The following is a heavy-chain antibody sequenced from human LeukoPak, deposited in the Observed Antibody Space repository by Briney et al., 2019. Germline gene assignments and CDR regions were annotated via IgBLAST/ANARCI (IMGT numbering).Heavy chain of an antibody. D-gene: IGHD5-24*01. J-gene: IGHJ4*02. CDR1: GYTFTDYF. Sequence: ASVKVSCKASGYTFTDYFMNWARQAPGQGLEWMGWINPKSGGTVYAQKFQGRVTMTRDTSSSTAYMELSRLRFDDTVVYYCARGGDGDDYWGQGTLVTVSS. CDR3: ARGGDGDDY. CDR2: INPKSGGT. V-gene: IGHV1-2*02.